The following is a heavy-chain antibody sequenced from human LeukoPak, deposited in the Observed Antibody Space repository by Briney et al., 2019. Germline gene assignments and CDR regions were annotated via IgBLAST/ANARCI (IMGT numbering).Heavy chain of an antibody. J-gene: IGHJ4*02. CDR1: GFTFDDYG. Sequence: PGGSLRLSCAASGFTFDDYGMSWVRQAPGKGLEWVSVIYSGGSTYYADSVKGRFTISRDNSKSTLYIQMNSLRAEDTAVYYCARAKPKNMVRGLIMRRESRYYFDYWGQGTLATVSS. V-gene: IGHV3-53*01. CDR2: IYSGGST. CDR3: ARAKPKNMVRGLIMRRESRYYFDY. D-gene: IGHD3-10*01.